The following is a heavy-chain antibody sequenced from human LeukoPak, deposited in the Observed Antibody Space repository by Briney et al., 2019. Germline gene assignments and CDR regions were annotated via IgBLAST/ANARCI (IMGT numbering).Heavy chain of an antibody. CDR1: GFTFRSHS. J-gene: IGHJ3*02. CDR2: ISSSSGSI. V-gene: IGHV3-21*01. CDR3: ATLTTVALDAFDI. Sequence: GGSLRLSCAASGFTFRSHSMNWVRQAPGNGLEWVSSISSSSGSIYYADSVKGRFTISRDNAKNSLYLQMNSLRAEDTAVSYCATLTTVALDAFDIWGQGTMVTVSS. D-gene: IGHD4-23*01.